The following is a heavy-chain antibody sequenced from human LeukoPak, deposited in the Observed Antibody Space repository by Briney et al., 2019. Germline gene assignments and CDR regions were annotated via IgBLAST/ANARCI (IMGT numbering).Heavy chain of an antibody. V-gene: IGHV4-38-2*02. CDR3: ASRPASGWFDP. CDR1: GYSISSGYH. CDR2: IYHSGST. Sequence: PSETLSLTCTVSGYSISSGYHWGWIRQPPGNGLEWIGSIYHSGSTYYNPSLKSRVTISVDTSKNQFSLKLSSVTAADTAVYYCASRPASGWFDPWGQGALVTVSS. D-gene: IGHD3-10*01. J-gene: IGHJ5*02.